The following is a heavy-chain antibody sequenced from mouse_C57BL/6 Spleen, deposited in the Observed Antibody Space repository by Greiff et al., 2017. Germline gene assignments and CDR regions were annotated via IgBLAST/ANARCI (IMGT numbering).Heavy chain of an antibody. Sequence: VQLQQSGAELVRPGAAVKLSCTASGFNIKDDYMHWVKQRPEQGLERIGWIDPENGDTEYASKFQGKATITADTSSNTAYLQLSSLTSEDTAVYYCTPHYYGSSYADYWGQGTTLTVSS. CDR3: TPHYYGSSYADY. CDR1: GFNIKDDY. D-gene: IGHD1-1*01. V-gene: IGHV14-4*01. J-gene: IGHJ2*01. CDR2: IDPENGDT.